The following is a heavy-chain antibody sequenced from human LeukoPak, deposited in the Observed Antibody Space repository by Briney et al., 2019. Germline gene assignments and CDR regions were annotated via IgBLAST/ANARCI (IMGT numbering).Heavy chain of an antibody. CDR1: GGSFSGYY. CDR3: ARYYYDSSGYSQYYFDY. V-gene: IGHV4-34*01. J-gene: IGHJ4*02. D-gene: IGHD3-22*01. Sequence: PSETLSLTCAVYGGSFSGYYWSWIRQPPGKGLEWIGEINHSGSTNYNPSLKSRVTISVDTSKNQFSLKLSSVTAADTAVYYCARYYYDSSGYSQYYFDYWGQGTLVTVSS. CDR2: INHSGST.